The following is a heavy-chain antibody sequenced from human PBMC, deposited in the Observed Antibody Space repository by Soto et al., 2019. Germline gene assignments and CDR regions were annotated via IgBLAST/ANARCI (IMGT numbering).Heavy chain of an antibody. J-gene: IGHJ6*02. CDR1: GFIFSSNN. V-gene: IGHV3-21*06. CDR2: NTGSSSYI. CDR3: ARLVASETGYGMDV. D-gene: IGHD3-9*01. Sequence: DVQLVESGGGLVKPGGSLRLSCAASGFIFSSNNMNWVRQAPGKWLEWVSYNTGSSSYIFYADSVKGRFNISRDNATNTVYLQMNSLRAADTGVYYCARLVASETGYGMDVWGQGTTVTVSS.